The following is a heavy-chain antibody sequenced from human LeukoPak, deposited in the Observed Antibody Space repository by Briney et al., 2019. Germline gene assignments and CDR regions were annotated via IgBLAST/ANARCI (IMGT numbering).Heavy chain of an antibody. J-gene: IGHJ4*02. Sequence: GGSLRLSCAASGFTFSSFSMNWVRQAPGKGLEWISYITSSSSSTYYADSVKGRFTISRGNAKNSLYLQMNSLRAEDTAVYYCARVIGSYGDSAYWGQGTLVTVSS. V-gene: IGHV3-48*04. CDR1: GFTFSSFS. CDR2: ITSSSSST. CDR3: ARVIGSYGDSAY. D-gene: IGHD4-17*01.